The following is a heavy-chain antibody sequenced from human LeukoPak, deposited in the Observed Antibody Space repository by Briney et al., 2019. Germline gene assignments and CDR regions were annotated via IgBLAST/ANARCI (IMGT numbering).Heavy chain of an antibody. V-gene: IGHV1-69*04. CDR1: GGTFSSYA. CDR2: IIPILGIA. D-gene: IGHD1-1*01. Sequence: GASVKVSCKASGGTFSSYAISWVRQAPGQGLEWMGRIIPILGIANYAQKFQGRVTITADKSTSTAYMELSSLRSEDTAVYYCARDVPGQGKEKLERPTALDYWGQGTLVTVSS. J-gene: IGHJ4*02. CDR3: ARDVPGQGKEKLERPTALDY.